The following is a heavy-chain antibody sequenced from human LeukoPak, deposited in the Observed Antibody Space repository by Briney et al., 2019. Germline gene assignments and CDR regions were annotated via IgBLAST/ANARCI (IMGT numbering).Heavy chain of an antibody. CDR2: ISGSGGST. Sequence: HPGGSLRLSCAASGFTFSSYAMSWVRQAPGKGLEWVSAISGSGGSTYYADSVKGRFTISRDNSKNTLYLQMNSLRAEDTAVYYCARAWRDGYNYEAYYFDYWGQGTLVTVSS. V-gene: IGHV3-23*01. CDR3: ARAWRDGYNYEAYYFDY. D-gene: IGHD5-24*01. CDR1: GFTFSSYA. J-gene: IGHJ4*02.